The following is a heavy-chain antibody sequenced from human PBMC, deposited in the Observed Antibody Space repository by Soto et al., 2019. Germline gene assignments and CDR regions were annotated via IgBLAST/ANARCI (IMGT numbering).Heavy chain of an antibody. CDR3: VKYYYGSGSYYTPTLFDY. J-gene: IGHJ4*02. CDR1: GFTFSSYA. CDR2: ISSNGGST. D-gene: IGHD3-10*01. Sequence: GGSLRLSCSASGFTFSSYAMHWVRLAPGKGLEYVSAISSNGGSTYYADSVKGRFTISRDNSKNTLYLQMSSLRAEDTAVYYCVKYYYGSGSYYTPTLFDYWGQGTLVTVSS. V-gene: IGHV3-64D*06.